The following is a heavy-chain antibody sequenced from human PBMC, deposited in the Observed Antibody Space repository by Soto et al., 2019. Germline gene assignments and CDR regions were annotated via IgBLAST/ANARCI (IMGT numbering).Heavy chain of an antibody. Sequence: EVQRLESGGGLVQPGGSLRLSCAASGFTFSSYGMSWVRQAPGKGLEWVSAISGSGGSTYYADSVKGRFTISRDNSKNTLYLQMNSLRADDTAVYYCAKSLAVGATTPFDYWGQGTLVTVSS. V-gene: IGHV3-23*01. J-gene: IGHJ4*02. CDR1: GFTFSSYG. CDR3: AKSLAVGATTPFDY. D-gene: IGHD1-26*01. CDR2: ISGSGGST.